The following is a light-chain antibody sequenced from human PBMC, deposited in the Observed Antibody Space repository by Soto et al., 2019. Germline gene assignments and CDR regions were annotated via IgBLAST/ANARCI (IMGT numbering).Light chain of an antibody. CDR1: QSISTH. V-gene: IGKV1-39*01. J-gene: IGKJ4*01. CDR2: AAS. CDR3: QQSYITPAG. Sequence: DIQMTQSPSSLSASVGDRVTITCRASQSISTHLNWYQQKPGKAPNLLIYAASSLQSGVPSRFSGSGSGTDVTLTISSLQPEDFATYFCQQSYITPAGFGGGTKVEIK.